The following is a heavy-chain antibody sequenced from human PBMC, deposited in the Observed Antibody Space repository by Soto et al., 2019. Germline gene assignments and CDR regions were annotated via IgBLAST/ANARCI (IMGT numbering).Heavy chain of an antibody. V-gene: IGHV1-2*04. J-gene: IGHJ4*02. CDR3: ARVSSWDPPYYFDY. D-gene: IGHD1-26*01. CDR1: GYTFTSYA. CDR2: INANSGGT. Sequence: GASVKVSCKASGYTFTSYAMHWVRQAPGQRLEWMGWINANSGGTKYAQKFQGWVTMTRDTSISTAYMELSRLRSDDTAVYYCARVSSWDPPYYFDYWGQGTLVTVSS.